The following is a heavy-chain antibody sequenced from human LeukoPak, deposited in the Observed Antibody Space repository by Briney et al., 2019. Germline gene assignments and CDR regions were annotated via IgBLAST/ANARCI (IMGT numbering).Heavy chain of an antibody. CDR1: GGSISSCY. Sequence: SEILSLTCTVSGGSISSCYWSWIRQPPGKGLEWIGDINYSGSTTYNPSLTSRVTISVDTSKNQFSLKLNSVTAADTAVYYCARGRASSWSPFTYWGQGILVTVSS. D-gene: IGHD6-19*01. CDR2: INYSGST. CDR3: ARGRASSWSPFTY. V-gene: IGHV4-59*01. J-gene: IGHJ4*02.